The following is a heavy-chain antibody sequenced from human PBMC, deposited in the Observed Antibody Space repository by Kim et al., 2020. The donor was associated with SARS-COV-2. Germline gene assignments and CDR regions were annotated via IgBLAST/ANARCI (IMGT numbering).Heavy chain of an antibody. CDR2: ISGSGGST. Sequence: GGSLRLSCAASGFTFSSYAMSWVRQAPGKGLEWVSAISGSGGSTYYADSVKGRFTISRDNSKNTLYLQMNSLRAEDTAVYYCAKSGRYCSSTSCYGNYYYYYMDVWGKGTTVTVSS. CDR3: AKSGRYCSSTSCYGNYYYYYMDV. CDR1: GFTFSSYA. J-gene: IGHJ6*03. V-gene: IGHV3-23*01. D-gene: IGHD2-2*01.